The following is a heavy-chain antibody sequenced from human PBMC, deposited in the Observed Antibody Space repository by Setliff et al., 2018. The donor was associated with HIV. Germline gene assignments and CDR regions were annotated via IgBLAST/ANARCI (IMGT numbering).Heavy chain of an antibody. D-gene: IGHD3-9*01. V-gene: IGHV4-4*07. J-gene: IGHJ6*03. CDR2: IYTSGST. Sequence: SETLSLTCTVSGGSISTYYLTWIRQPAGKGLEWIGRIYTSGSTDYNPSLKSRLTISVDTPKNQFSLKLSSVTAADTAVYYCASHQHNFTGYYYYYYYMAVWGRGTMVTVSS. CDR3: ASHQHNFTGYYYYYYYMAV. CDR1: GGSISTYY.